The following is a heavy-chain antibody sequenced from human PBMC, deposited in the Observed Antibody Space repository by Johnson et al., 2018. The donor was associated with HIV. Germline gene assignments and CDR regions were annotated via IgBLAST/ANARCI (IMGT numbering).Heavy chain of an antibody. D-gene: IGHD6-19*01. J-gene: IGHJ3*01. CDR3: ASLGYTSGWIVSDDGFDV. V-gene: IGHV3-66*03. CDR1: DFTVSGNY. Sequence: VQLVESGGGLIQPGGSLRLSCAASDFTVSGNYMSWVRQAPGKGLEWVSAISSSGGSTYYADSVKGRFTISRDNSMNTLYLQMNSLRPEDTAVYYCASLGYTSGWIVSDDGFDVWGQGTLVTVSS. CDR2: SSSGGST.